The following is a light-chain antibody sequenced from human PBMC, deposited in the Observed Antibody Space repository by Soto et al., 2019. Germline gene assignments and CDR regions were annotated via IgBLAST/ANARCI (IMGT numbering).Light chain of an antibody. CDR2: KVS. J-gene: IGKJ5*01. V-gene: IGKV2-30*02. Sequence: DVVMTQSPLSRPVTLGHPAPLSCTSIQSLVHSDGIAYFSWFQQRPGRSPRRLIYKVSNRDSGVPARFSGSGSGTDFALNISRVEAEDVGVYYCMQGTHWPINFGQGTQLEIK. CDR3: MQGTHWPIN. CDR1: QSLVHSDGIAY.